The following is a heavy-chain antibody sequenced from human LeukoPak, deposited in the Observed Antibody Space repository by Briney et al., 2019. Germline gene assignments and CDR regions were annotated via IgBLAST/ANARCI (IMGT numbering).Heavy chain of an antibody. V-gene: IGHV3-48*04. J-gene: IGHJ4*02. D-gene: IGHD6-19*01. CDR1: GFTFSSYW. CDR2: VSSSGGTI. Sequence: GGSLRLSCAASGFTFSSYWMSWVRQAPGKGLEWVSYVSSSGGTIYYADSVKGRFTISRDNAKNSLYLKMNSLRAEDTAVYYCARGFEYSSGWYGDLDCWGQGTLVTVSS. CDR3: ARGFEYSSGWYGDLDC.